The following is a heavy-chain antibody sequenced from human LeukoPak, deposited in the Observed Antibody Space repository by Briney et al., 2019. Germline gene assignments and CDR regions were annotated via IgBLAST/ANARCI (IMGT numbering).Heavy chain of an antibody. D-gene: IGHD4-17*01. CDR1: GYSFTNYW. CDR3: AGARHGDYRWDY. V-gene: IGHV5-51*01. J-gene: IGHJ4*02. CDR2: IHSADSNT. Sequence: GESLKISCKDSGYSFTNYWVGWVRQMPGKGLEWMGIIHSADSNTKYSPSFQGQVTISADKSISTAYLQWSGLKASDTAMYYCAGARHGDYRWDYWGQGTLVTVSS.